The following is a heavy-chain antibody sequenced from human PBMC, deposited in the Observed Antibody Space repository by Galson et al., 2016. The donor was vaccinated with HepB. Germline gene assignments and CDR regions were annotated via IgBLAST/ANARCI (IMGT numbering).Heavy chain of an antibody. V-gene: IGHV1-2*02. Sequence: SVKVSCKASGYTFTGYYIHWVRQAPGQGLEWMGWINPNSGGTNYAQNFQGRVTMTRDTSISTAYMELSRLTSDDTAEYYCAREYSRSSVVDWFDPWGQGTLVTVSS. CDR3: AREYSRSSVVDWFDP. CDR1: GYTFTGYY. D-gene: IGHD6-6*01. J-gene: IGHJ5*02. CDR2: INPNSGGT.